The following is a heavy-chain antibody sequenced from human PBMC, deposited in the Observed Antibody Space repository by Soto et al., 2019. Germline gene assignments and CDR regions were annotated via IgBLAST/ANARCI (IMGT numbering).Heavy chain of an antibody. CDR3: ARDTAAAGIFDY. Sequence: QVQLVQSGAEVKKPGASVKVSCKASGYTFTSYGISWVRQAPGQGLEWMGWISAYNGNTNYAQKLQGRVTMTTDTSTRPAYMELRSVRSDDTALYYCARDTAAAGIFDYWGQGTLVTVSS. V-gene: IGHV1-18*01. CDR1: GYTFTSYG. J-gene: IGHJ4*02. CDR2: ISAYNGNT. D-gene: IGHD6-13*01.